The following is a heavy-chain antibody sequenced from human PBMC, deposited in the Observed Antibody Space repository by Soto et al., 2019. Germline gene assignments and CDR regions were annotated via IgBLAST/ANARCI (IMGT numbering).Heavy chain of an antibody. Sequence: QVQLVQSGAEVKKPGASVKVSCKASGYTFTSYGISWVRQAPGQGLEWMGWISAYNGNTNYAQKLQGRVTMTTDTSTSTAYMTLWILRSDLTAVYNCANFFPLAARPGDYYYYYMDVWGKGTTVTVSS. CDR2: ISAYNGNT. D-gene: IGHD6-6*01. CDR1: GYTFTSYG. J-gene: IGHJ6*03. V-gene: IGHV1-18*01. CDR3: ANFFPLAARPGDYYYYYMDV.